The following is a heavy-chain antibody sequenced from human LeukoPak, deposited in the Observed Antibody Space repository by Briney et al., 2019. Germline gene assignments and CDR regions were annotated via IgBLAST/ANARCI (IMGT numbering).Heavy chain of an antibody. CDR1: GGTITSGAFS. D-gene: IGHD3-10*01. J-gene: IGHJ4*02. V-gene: IGHV4-30-2*01. Sequence: PSETLSLTCTVSGGTITSGAFSWSWIRQPPGKGLEWIGYIFHSGNTYYNPSLKSRVTISIDRSKNQFSLRLSSVTAADTAVYYCARSGRGSSAGFDYWGQGTLVTVSS. CDR2: IFHSGNT. CDR3: ARSGRGSSAGFDY.